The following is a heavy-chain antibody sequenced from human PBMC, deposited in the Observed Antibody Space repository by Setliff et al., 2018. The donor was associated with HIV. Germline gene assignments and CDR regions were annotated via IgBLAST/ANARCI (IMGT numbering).Heavy chain of an antibody. CDR1: GYALTELS. CDR2: FDPQYDKT. CDR3: ARAPIYCGGDCYLFDD. J-gene: IGHJ4*02. D-gene: IGHD2-21*02. V-gene: IGHV1-24*01. Sequence: ASVKVSCKVSGYALTELSIHWVRQAPGKGLEWMGGFDPQYDKTFYAQKFQGRVTVTRDTSITTTYMELTRLTSDDTAIYYCARAPIYCGGDCYLFDDWGQGTLVTVSS.